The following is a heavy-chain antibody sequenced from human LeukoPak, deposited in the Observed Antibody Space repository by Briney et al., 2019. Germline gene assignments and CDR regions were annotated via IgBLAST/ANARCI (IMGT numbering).Heavy chain of an antibody. CDR3: TRGGSSSLTYFDY. CDR1: GFTFGDYA. D-gene: IGHD6-6*01. Sequence: GGSLRLSCTASGFTFGDYAMSWFRQAPGKGLEWVGFIRSKAYGGTTEYAASVKGRFTISRDDSKSIAYLQMNSLKTEDTAVYYCTRGGSSSLTYFDYWGQGTLVTVSS. CDR2: IRSKAYGGTT. J-gene: IGHJ4*02. V-gene: IGHV3-49*03.